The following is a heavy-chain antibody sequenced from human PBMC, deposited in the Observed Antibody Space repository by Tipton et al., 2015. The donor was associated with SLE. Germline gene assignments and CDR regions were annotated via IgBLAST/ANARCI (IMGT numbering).Heavy chain of an antibody. D-gene: IGHD3-10*01. J-gene: IGHJ3*02. Sequence: TLSLTCTVSGGSISSGDYYWSWIRQPPGKGLEWIGYIYYSGSTYYNPSLKSRVTISVDTSKNQFSLKLSSVTAADTAVYYCARAVLLWFGELGGAFDIWGQGTMVTVSS. CDR2: IYYSGST. CDR3: ARAVLLWFGELGGAFDI. V-gene: IGHV4-30-4*01. CDR1: GGSISSGDYY.